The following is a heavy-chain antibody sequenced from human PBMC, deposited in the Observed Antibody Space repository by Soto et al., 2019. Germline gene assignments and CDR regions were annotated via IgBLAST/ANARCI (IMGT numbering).Heavy chain of an antibody. CDR2: ITPLLGTA. Sequence: QVQLVQSGAEVKKPRSSVRVSCKASGDTFTGHAITWVRQAPAQGLEWLGVITPLLGTANYAPNFQGRVTITADDSATTTFLDLTSLKFDDTAVYYCARLRLEPEGANIPLMFGLDVWGQGTTVTVSS. CDR1: GDTFTGHA. D-gene: IGHD2-8*01. CDR3: ARLRLEPEGANIPLMFGLDV. V-gene: IGHV1-69*01. J-gene: IGHJ6*02.